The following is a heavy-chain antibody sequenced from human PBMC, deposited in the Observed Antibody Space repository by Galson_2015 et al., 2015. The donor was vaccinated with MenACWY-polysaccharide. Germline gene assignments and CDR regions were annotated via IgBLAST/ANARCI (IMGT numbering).Heavy chain of an antibody. Sequence: SLRLSCAASGFSVSNNYMSWVRQAPGKGLEWVSDIYSGGSTYYEDSVKGRFTISRDNSKNTLYLQMNSLRAEDAAVYYCARCVAAAAYAMDVWGQGTTVTVSS. D-gene: IGHD6-13*01. CDR3: ARCVAAAAYAMDV. CDR2: IYSGGST. CDR1: GFSVSNNY. J-gene: IGHJ6*02. V-gene: IGHV3-53*01.